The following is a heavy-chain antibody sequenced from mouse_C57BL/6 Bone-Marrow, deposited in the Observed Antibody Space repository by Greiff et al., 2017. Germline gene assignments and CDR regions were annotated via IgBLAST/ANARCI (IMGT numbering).Heavy chain of an antibody. CDR1: GSTFTSYW. CDR2: IYPGSGST. D-gene: IGHD2-5*01. V-gene: IGHV1-55*01. J-gene: IGHJ1*03. Sequence: QVQLQQPGAELVKPGASVKMSCKASGSTFTSYWITWVKQRPGQGLEWIGDIYPGSGSTHYNEQFKSKATLTVDTSSSTAYMQLSSLTSEDSAVYYCARPYYSNYWYFDVGGTGTTVTVSS. CDR3: ARPYYSNYWYFDV.